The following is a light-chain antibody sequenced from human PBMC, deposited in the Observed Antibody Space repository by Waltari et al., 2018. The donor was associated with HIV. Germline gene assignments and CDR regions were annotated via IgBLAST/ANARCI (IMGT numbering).Light chain of an antibody. CDR1: QSISSW. J-gene: IGKJ1*01. CDR3: QQYNSYSRT. CDR2: KAS. Sequence: DIQMTQSPSTLSASVVDRVTITCRASQSISSWLAWYQQKPGKAPKLLIYKASSLESGVPSRFSGSGYGTEFTLTISSLQPDDFATYDCQQYNSYSRTFGQGTKVEIK. V-gene: IGKV1-5*03.